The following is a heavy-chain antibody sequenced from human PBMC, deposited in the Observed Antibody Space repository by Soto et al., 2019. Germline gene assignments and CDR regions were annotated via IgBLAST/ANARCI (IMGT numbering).Heavy chain of an antibody. J-gene: IGHJ6*03. D-gene: IGHD6-6*01. Sequence: SETLSLTCTVSGGSISSSSYYWGWIRQPPGKGMEWIGSINYSGSTYYKPSLKSRVTISVDTSKNQFSLRLSSLTAADTAVYYCARREYIMDVWGKGTTVTVSS. CDR3: ARREYIMDV. CDR2: INYSGST. CDR1: GGSISSSSYY. V-gene: IGHV4-39*01.